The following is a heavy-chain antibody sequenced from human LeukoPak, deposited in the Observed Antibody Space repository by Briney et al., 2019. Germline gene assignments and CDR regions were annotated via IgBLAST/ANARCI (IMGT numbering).Heavy chain of an antibody. CDR1: GYTFTGYY. D-gene: IGHD5-18*01. J-gene: IGHJ4*02. Sequence: ASVKVSCTASGYTFTGYYMHWVRQAPGQGLEWMGWINPNSGGTNYAQKFQGRVTMTRDTSISTAYMELSRLRSDDTAVYYCARIGYSYGYDYFDYWGQGTLVTVSS. V-gene: IGHV1-2*02. CDR3: ARIGYSYGYDYFDY. CDR2: INPNSGGT.